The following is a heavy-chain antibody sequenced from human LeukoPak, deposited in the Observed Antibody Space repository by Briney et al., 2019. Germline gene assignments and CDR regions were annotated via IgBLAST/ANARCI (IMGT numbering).Heavy chain of an antibody. V-gene: IGHV4-31*03. CDR3: ARISFGYCTNGVCRYTDRAGAFDI. J-gene: IGHJ3*02. CDR1: GGSISSGVYY. D-gene: IGHD2-8*01. CDR2: IYYSGST. Sequence: SETLSLTCTVSGGSISSGVYYWSWIRQHLGKGLEWIGYIYYSGSTYYNPSLKSRVTISVDTSKNQFSLKLSSVTAADTAVYYCARISFGYCTNGVCRYTDRAGAFDIWGQGTMVTVSS.